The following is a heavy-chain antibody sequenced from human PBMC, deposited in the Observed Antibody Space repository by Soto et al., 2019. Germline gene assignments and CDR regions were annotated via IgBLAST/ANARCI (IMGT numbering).Heavy chain of an antibody. J-gene: IGHJ6*03. D-gene: IGHD5-12*01. CDR1: GYTFTGYY. V-gene: IGHV1-2*04. CDR3: ARGSIVATIPKRYYYYYMDV. CDR2: INPNSGGT. Sequence: ASVKVSCKAPGYTFTGYYMHWVRQAPGQGLEWMGWINPNSGGTNYAQKFQGWVTMTRDTSISTAYMELSRLRSDDTAVYYCARGSIVATIPKRYYYYYMDVWGKGTTVTVSS.